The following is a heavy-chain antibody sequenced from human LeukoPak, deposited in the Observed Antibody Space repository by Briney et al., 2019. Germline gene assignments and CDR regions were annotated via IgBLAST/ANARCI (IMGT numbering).Heavy chain of an antibody. D-gene: IGHD3-16*01. V-gene: IGHV4-38-2*02. CDR1: NYSINSEYY. CDR3: ARDGGHIVMSIDH. CDR2: IYNTGTT. Sequence: SETLSLTCSVSNYSINSEYYWDWIRQTPGKGLERIGSIYNTGTTYYNPSLKSRVTISVDMFKNQFSLKLTSVTAADTAVYYCARDGGHIVMSIDHWGPGTLVTVSS. J-gene: IGHJ4*02.